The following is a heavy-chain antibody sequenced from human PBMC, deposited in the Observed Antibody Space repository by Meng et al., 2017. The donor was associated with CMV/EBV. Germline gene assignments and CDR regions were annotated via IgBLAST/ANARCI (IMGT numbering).Heavy chain of an antibody. CDR3: ARGPLGEYSNYDDP. V-gene: IGHV1-2*02. Sequence: QVQLVQSGAGVKKPGAPVKVSCKASGHTFADYYINWLRQAPGQELEWMGWINPNSGGTNYEQKFKGRVTMTRDTSISTAYMELSRLRSDDTAVYYCARGPLGEYSNYDDPWGQGTLVTVSS. CDR1: GHTFADYY. J-gene: IGHJ5*02. CDR2: INPNSGGT. D-gene: IGHD4-11*01.